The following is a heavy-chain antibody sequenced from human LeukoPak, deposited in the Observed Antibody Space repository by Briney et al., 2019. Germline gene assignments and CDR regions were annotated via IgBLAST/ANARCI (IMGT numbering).Heavy chain of an antibody. CDR3: ASEIAMTGYFDY. D-gene: IGHD6-19*01. CDR2: ISPSGDST. Sequence: ASVKVSCKASGYTFSNHYLHWVRQAPGQGLEWMGVISPSGDSTTYAQKFQGRVTMTRDTSTNIVYMELSSLRSEDTAVYYCASEIAMTGYFDYWGQGTLVIVSS. V-gene: IGHV1-46*01. J-gene: IGHJ4*02. CDR1: GYTFSNHY.